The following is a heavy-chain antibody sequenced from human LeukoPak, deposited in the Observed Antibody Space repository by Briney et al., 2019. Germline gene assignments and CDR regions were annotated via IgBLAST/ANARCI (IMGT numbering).Heavy chain of an antibody. D-gene: IGHD4-17*01. Sequence: SETLSLTCTVSGGSISSSIYYWGWIRQPPGKGLEWIGSIYYSGSTYYNPSLKSRVTISVDTSKNQFSLKLSSVTAADTAVYYCARRDYGDYVFGYFDYWGQGTLVTVSS. J-gene: IGHJ4*02. CDR3: ARRDYGDYVFGYFDY. V-gene: IGHV4-39*01. CDR1: GGSISSSIYY. CDR2: IYYSGST.